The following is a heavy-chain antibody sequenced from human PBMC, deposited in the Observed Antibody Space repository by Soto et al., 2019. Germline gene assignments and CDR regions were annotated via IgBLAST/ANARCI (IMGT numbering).Heavy chain of an antibody. Sequence: SETLSLTCTVSGDSISSGDYYWSWIRQPPGKGLEWIGLIYYSGSTHYNPSLKSRLIISVNTSKNKFSLKLTSATATDTAVLYCSTEVKRNSSSSGDLEYWGQGTQVTVSS. CDR2: IYYSGST. J-gene: IGHJ4*02. V-gene: IGHV4-30-4*01. CDR1: GDSISSGDYY. D-gene: IGHD3-22*01. CDR3: STEVKRNSSSSGDLEY.